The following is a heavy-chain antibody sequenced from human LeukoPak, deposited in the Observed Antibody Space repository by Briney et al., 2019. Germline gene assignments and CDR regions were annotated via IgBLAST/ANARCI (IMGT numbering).Heavy chain of an antibody. D-gene: IGHD3-10*01. V-gene: IGHV3-7*01. CDR1: GFTFSSYW. CDR2: INHNGNVN. CDR3: ARYQSGCDY. Sequence: GGSLRLSCAASGFTFSSYWMNWARQAPGKGLEWVASINHNGNVNYYVDSVKGRFTISRDNAKNSLYLQMNSLRAEDTAVYYCARYQSGCDYWGQGTLVTVSS. J-gene: IGHJ4*02.